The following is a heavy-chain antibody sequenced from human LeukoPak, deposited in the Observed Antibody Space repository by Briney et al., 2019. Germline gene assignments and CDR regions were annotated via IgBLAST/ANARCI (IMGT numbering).Heavy chain of an antibody. Sequence: ASVKVSCKASGYTFTSYHMHWVRQAPGQGLEWMGWINPNSGGTNYAQKFQGRVTMTRDTSISTAYMELSRLRSDDTAVYYCARVLGVENWFDPWGQGTLVTVSS. D-gene: IGHD7-27*01. CDR3: ARVLGVENWFDP. V-gene: IGHV1-2*02. CDR2: INPNSGGT. J-gene: IGHJ5*02. CDR1: GYTFTSYH.